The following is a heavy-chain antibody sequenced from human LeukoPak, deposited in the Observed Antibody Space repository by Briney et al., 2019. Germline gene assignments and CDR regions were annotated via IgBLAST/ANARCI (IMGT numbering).Heavy chain of an antibody. CDR1: GYTFTGYY. CDR3: ATGYSSSWYYFDY. V-gene: IGHV1-2*02. CDR2: INPNSGGT. J-gene: IGHJ4*02. Sequence: ASVKVSCKASGYTFTGYYMHWVRQAPGQGLEWMGWINPNSGGTNYAQKFQGRVTMTRDTSISTVYMELSRLRSDDTAVYYCATGYSSSWYYFDYWGQGTLVTVSS. D-gene: IGHD6-13*01.